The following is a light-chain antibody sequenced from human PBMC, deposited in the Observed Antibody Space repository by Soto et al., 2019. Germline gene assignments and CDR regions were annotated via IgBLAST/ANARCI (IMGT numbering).Light chain of an antibody. J-gene: IGKJ1*01. CDR2: DAS. CDR1: QSISNW. Sequence: DIQMTQSPSTLSASVGDRVTITCRASQSISNWLAWYQQKPGKAPKLLTYDASSLESGVPSRFSGSGSGTEFTLTISSLQPDDFATYYCQQYNSYSTFGQGTKV. CDR3: QQYNSYST. V-gene: IGKV1-5*01.